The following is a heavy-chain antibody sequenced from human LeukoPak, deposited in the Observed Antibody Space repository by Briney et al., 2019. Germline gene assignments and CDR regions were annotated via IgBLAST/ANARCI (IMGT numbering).Heavy chain of an antibody. Sequence: PSETLSLTCTVSGGSISSGDYYWSWIRQPPGKGLEWIGYIYYSGSTYYNPSLKSRVTISVDTSKNQFSLKLSSVTAADTAVYYCARALLATVNTGFDYWGQGTLVTVSS. CDR1: GGSISSGDYY. CDR2: IYYSGST. V-gene: IGHV4-30-4*08. D-gene: IGHD4-17*01. J-gene: IGHJ4*02. CDR3: ARALLATVNTGFDY.